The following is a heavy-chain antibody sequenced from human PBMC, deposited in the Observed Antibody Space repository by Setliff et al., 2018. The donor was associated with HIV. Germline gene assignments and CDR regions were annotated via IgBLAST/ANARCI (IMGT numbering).Heavy chain of an antibody. CDR2: MSTGGGIK. Sequence: GSLRLSCAATGFTFSSYVLHWVRQAPGKGLEWVAVMSTGGGIKICADSVKGRFTISRDQYKNTLYLQMNSLRAEDTAVYYCARDPILGGPDFFDYWGQGTLVTVSS. D-gene: IGHD1-26*01. V-gene: IGHV3-30-3*01. CDR1: GFTFSSYV. J-gene: IGHJ4*02. CDR3: ARDPILGGPDFFDY.